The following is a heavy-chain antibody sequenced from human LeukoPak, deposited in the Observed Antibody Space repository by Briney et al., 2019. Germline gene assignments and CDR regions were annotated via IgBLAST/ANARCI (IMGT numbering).Heavy chain of an antibody. V-gene: IGHV3-48*03. CDR1: GFSFSSYE. CDR2: ISGSGTTI. CDR3: VRDEIRSGAFDI. D-gene: IGHD3-10*01. Sequence: GGSLRLSCAAFGFSFSSYEMNWVRQGLEKGLEWVSYISGSGTTIYDADSVKGRFTISRDNAKNSLYLQLNSLTAEDTAVYYCVRDEIRSGAFDIWGQGTMVTVSS. J-gene: IGHJ3*02.